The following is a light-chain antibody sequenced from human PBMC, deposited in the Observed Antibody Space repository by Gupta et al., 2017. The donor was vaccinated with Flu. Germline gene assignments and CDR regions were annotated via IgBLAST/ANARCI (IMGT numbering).Light chain of an antibody. CDR1: QSVSSH. V-gene: IGKV3-15*01. J-gene: IGKJ3*01. CDR2: GAS. Sequence: ATLSVSPGERATLSCRASQSVSSHLAWYQQKPGQAPRILIYGASTRATGVPARFSGSGSGTEFTLTISSLQSEDFAVYYCQQYSNWSLFTFGHGTKVDIK. CDR3: QQYSNWSLFT.